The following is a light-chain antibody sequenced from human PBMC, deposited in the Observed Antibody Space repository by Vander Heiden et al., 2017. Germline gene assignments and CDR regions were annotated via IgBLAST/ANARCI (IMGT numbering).Light chain of an antibody. CDR3: QQSYSTPLT. Sequence: DIVMTQSPDSLAVSLGERATINCKSSQSVLYSSNNKNYLAWYQQKPGQPPKLIIYWATTRESGVPDRFSGSGSGTDFTLTISSLQAEDVAVYYCQQSYSTPLTFGGGTKVEIK. CDR2: WAT. CDR1: QSVLYSSNNKNY. V-gene: IGKV4-1*01. J-gene: IGKJ4*01.